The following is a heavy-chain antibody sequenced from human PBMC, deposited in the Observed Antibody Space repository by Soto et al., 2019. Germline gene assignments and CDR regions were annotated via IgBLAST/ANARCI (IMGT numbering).Heavy chain of an antibody. Sequence: ASVKVSCKASAYTFTSYAMHWVRQAPGQRLEWMGWINAGNGNTKYSQKFQGRVTITRDTSASTAYMELSSLRSEDTAVYYCARADQSGSYYGYYFDYWGQGTLVTVSS. CDR1: AYTFTSYA. CDR2: INAGNGNT. V-gene: IGHV1-3*01. D-gene: IGHD1-26*01. J-gene: IGHJ4*02. CDR3: ARADQSGSYYGYYFDY.